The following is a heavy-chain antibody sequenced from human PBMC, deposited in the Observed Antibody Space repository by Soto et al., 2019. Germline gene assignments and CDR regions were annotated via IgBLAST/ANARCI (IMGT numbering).Heavy chain of an antibody. CDR2: ITSSGSYT. CDR1: GLTFSDYY. J-gene: IGHJ4*02. CDR3: AAYDSSGYYYERFDY. D-gene: IGHD3-22*01. V-gene: IGHV3-11*06. Sequence: GGSLRLSCAASGLTFSDYYMSWIRQAPGKGLEWVSYITSSGSYTKYADSVQGRFTISRDNSKNTLYLQMNSLRAEDTAVYYCAAYDSSGYYYERFDYWGQGTLVTVSS.